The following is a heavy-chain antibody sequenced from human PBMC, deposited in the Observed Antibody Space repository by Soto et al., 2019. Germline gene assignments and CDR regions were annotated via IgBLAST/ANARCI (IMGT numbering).Heavy chain of an antibody. D-gene: IGHD2-2*01. CDR2: INAGNGNT. CDR3: ARDLAMNYYYMDV. J-gene: IGHJ6*03. Sequence: ASVKVSCKASCSTFTSFGISWVRPAPGQRLEWMGWINAGNGNTKYSQKFQGRVTITRDTSASTAYMELSSLRSEDTAVYYCARDLAMNYYYMDVWGRGTTVTVSS. V-gene: IGHV1-3*01. CDR1: CSTFTSFG.